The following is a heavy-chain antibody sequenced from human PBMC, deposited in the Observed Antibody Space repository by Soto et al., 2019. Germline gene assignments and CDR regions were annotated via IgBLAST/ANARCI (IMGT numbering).Heavy chain of an antibody. V-gene: IGHV4-4*02. CDR3: ARLETARNLFDY. CDR1: GGSISSTNW. D-gene: IGHD6-6*01. Sequence: QVQLQESGPGLGNPSGTLSLTCAVSGGSISSTNWWSWVRQPPGKGLEWIGEIYHIGSTNYNPSGKKRVTISVHKSKNQFSLMLRYVTATYTAVYYCARLETARNLFDYWGQGTLVTVSS. J-gene: IGHJ4*02. CDR2: IYHIGST.